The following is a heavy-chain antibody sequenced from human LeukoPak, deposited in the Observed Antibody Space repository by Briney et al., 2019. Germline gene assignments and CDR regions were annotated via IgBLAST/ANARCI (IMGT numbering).Heavy chain of an antibody. J-gene: IGHJ4*02. CDR1: GFTVSSNY. CDR2: IYSGGST. CDR3: ARVYYDFWSGYYNDY. Sequence: GGSLRLSCAASGFTVSSNYMSWVRQAPGKGLEGVSVIYSGGSTYYADSVKGRFTISRDNSNNTLYLQMNSLRAEDTAVYYCARVYYDFWSGYYNDYCGQGTLVTVSS. D-gene: IGHD3-3*01. V-gene: IGHV3-66*02.